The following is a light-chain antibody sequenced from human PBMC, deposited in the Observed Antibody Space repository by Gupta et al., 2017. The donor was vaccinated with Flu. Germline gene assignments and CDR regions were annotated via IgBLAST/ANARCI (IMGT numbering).Light chain of an antibody. J-gene: IGKJ1*01. CDR3: QQFGRSPLWT. Sequence: EVVLTQSPDALSLSPGQRAIFSCQANETINTRYLAWYHQQSGRAPRLLICGSSKRAPGIPERFSGSGSGTHFTLTIDKVEPGDFGVYYCQQFGRSPLWTFGPGTRVDIK. V-gene: IGKV3-20*01. CDR1: ETINTRY. CDR2: GSS.